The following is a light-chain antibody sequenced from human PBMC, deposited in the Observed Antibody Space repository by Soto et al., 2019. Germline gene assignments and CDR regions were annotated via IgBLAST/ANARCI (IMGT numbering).Light chain of an antibody. CDR3: AAWDDSLNGVV. V-gene: IGLV1-44*01. CDR2: TDN. J-gene: IGLJ2*01. Sequence: QSVLTQPPSASGTPGQRVTISCSGSDSNIGRNTVNWYHQLPGTAPKLLIYTDNQRPSGVPDRFSGSKSGTSASLAISGLQSEDEADYYCAAWDDSLNGVVFGGGTKLTV. CDR1: DSNIGRNT.